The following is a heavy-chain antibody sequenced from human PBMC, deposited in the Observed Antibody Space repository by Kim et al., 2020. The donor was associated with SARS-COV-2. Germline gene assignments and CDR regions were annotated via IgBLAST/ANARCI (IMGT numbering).Heavy chain of an antibody. CDR3: ARVRGGIAAAGSSWFDP. Sequence: ASVKVSCKASGYTFTSYGISWVRQAPGQGLEWMGWISAYNGNTNYAQKLQGRVTMTTDTSTSTAYMELRSLRSDDTAVYYCARVRGGIAAAGSSWFDPWGQGTLVTVSS. D-gene: IGHD6-13*01. V-gene: IGHV1-18*04. CDR1: GYTFTSYG. J-gene: IGHJ5*02. CDR2: ISAYNGNT.